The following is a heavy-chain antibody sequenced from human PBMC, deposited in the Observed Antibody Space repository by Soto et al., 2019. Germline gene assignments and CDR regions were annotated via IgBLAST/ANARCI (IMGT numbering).Heavy chain of an antibody. V-gene: IGHV3-13*04. CDR1: GFNFSSYD. CDR3: ARDGGFPNWFDP. J-gene: IGHJ5*02. CDR2: IGTAGDT. D-gene: IGHD3-3*01. Sequence: GGSLRLSCAASGFNFSSYDMHWVRQATGKGLEWVSAIGTAGDTYYPGSVKGRFTISRENAKNSLYLQMNSLRAGDTAVYYCARDGGFPNWFDPWGQGTLVTAPQ.